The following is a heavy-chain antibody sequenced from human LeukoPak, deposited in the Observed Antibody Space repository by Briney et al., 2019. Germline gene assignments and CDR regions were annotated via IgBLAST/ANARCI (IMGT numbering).Heavy chain of an antibody. CDR3: ARSGDGNWFDP. J-gene: IGHJ5*02. V-gene: IGHV1-2*06. CDR1: GYTFTGYY. D-gene: IGHD4-17*01. Sequence: ASVEVSCKASGYTFTGYYMHWVRQTPGQGLEWMGRINPNSGGTNYAQKFQGRVTMTRDTSISTAYMELRSLRSDDAAVYYCARSGDGNWFDPWGQGTLVTVSS. CDR2: INPNSGGT.